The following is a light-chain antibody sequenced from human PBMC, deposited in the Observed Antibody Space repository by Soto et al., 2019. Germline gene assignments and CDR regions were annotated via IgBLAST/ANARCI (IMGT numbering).Light chain of an antibody. J-gene: IGLJ1*01. CDR1: KLGDKY. Sequence: SYELTQPPSVSVSPGQTASITCSGDKLGDKYACWYQQKPGQSPVLVIYQDSKRPSGIPERFSGSNSGNTATLTISRTQAMDEADYYCQAWDSSTKVFGTGTKLTVL. CDR3: QAWDSSTKV. V-gene: IGLV3-1*01. CDR2: QDS.